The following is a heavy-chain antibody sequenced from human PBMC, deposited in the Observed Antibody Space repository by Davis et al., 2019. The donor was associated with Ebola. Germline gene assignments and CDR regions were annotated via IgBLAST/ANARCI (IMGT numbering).Heavy chain of an antibody. CDR2: ISGSGGST. Sequence: PGGSLRLSCAASGFTFSSYAMSWVRQAPGKGLEWVSAISGSGGSTYYADSVKGRFTISRDNSKNTLYLQMNSLRAEDTAVYYCAREGYGDLYYYYYYMDVWGKGTTVTVSS. J-gene: IGHJ6*03. V-gene: IGHV3-23*01. D-gene: IGHD4-17*01. CDR1: GFTFSSYA. CDR3: AREGYGDLYYYYYYMDV.